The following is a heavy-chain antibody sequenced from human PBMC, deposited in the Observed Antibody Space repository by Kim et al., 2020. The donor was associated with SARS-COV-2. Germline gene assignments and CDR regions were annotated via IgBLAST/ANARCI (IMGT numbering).Heavy chain of an antibody. CDR1: GYTFTSYA. Sequence: ASVKVSCKASGYTFTSYAMNWVRQAPGQGLEWMGWINTNTGNPTYAQGFTGRFVFSLDTSVSTAYLQISSLKAEDTAVYYCASFIAAAGSYYYYGMDVWGQGTTVTVSS. CDR3: ASFIAAAGSYYYYGMDV. D-gene: IGHD6-13*01. V-gene: IGHV7-4-1*02. J-gene: IGHJ6*02. CDR2: INTNTGNP.